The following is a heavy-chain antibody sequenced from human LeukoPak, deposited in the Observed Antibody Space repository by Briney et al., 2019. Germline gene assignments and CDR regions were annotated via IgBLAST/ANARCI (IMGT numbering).Heavy chain of an antibody. CDR2: IYYSGST. CDR1: GGSISSGDYY. V-gene: IGHV4-30-4*01. CDR3: ASLYCSSTSCYTSDY. D-gene: IGHD2-2*02. J-gene: IGHJ4*02. Sequence: SETLSLTCTVSGGSISSGDYYWSWIRQPPGKGLEWIGYIYYSGSTYYNPSLKSRVTISVDTSKNQFSLKLSSVTAADTAVYYCASLYCSSTSCYTSDYWGREPWSPSPQ.